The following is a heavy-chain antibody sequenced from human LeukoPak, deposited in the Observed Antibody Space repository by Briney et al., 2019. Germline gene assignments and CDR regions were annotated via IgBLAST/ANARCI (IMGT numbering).Heavy chain of an antibody. J-gene: IGHJ4*02. CDR2: TYYRSKWYN. CDR3: ARGVPATARSAGFDY. V-gene: IGHV6-1*01. Sequence: SQTLSLTCATSGDSVSSNSAAWNWIRQSPSRGLEWLGRTYYRSKWYNDYAVSVKSRITINPDTSKNQFSLQLNSVTPEDTAVYYCARGVPATARSAGFDYWGQGTLVTVSS. D-gene: IGHD3-10*01. CDR1: GDSVSSNSAA.